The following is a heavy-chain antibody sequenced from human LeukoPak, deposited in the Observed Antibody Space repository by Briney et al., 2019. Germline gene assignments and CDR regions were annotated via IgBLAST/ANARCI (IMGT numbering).Heavy chain of an antibody. D-gene: IGHD3-10*01. CDR1: GGSISSSSYY. CDR2: IYYSGST. Sequence: SETLSLTCTVSGGSISSSSYYWGWIRQPPGKGLEWIGSIYYSGSTYYNPSLKSRVTISVDMSKNQFSLKLSSVTAADTAVYYCASQLYYYGSGSYYPVWGQGTTVTVSS. CDR3: ASQLYYYGSGSYYPV. V-gene: IGHV4-39*01. J-gene: IGHJ6*02.